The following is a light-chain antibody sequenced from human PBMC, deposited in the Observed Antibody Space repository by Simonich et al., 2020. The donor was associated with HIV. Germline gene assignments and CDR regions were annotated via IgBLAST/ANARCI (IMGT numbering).Light chain of an antibody. CDR3: QSADSSGTYVV. J-gene: IGLJ2*01. Sequence: SYVLTQPPSVSVAPGKTAKITCGGNNIGSESVEWYQQKPGQAPVVVIYKDSERPSGVAERFSGSSSGTKVTLTISGVQAEDEADYYCQSADSSGTYVVFGGGTKLTVL. CDR1: NIGSES. V-gene: IGLV3-25*03. CDR2: KDS.